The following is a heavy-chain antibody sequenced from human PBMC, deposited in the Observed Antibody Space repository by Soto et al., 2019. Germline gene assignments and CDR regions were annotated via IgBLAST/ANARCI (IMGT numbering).Heavy chain of an antibody. CDR2: IYHSGST. J-gene: IGHJ6*02. Sequence: SETLSLTCAVSGGSISSSNWWSWVRQPPGKGLEWIGEIYHSGSTNYNPSLKSRVTISVDKSKNQFSLKLSSVTAADTAVYYCARVGDYGYSSGWSWGYYYYRMDVWGQGTTVTVSS. D-gene: IGHD6-19*01. CDR3: ARVGDYGYSSGWSWGYYYYRMDV. V-gene: IGHV4-4*02. CDR1: GGSISSSNW.